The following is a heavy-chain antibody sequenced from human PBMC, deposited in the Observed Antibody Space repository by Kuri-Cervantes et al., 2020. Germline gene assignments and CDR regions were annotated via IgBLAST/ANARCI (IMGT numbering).Heavy chain of an antibody. CDR2: IYYSGST. CDR3: ARGGYCSGGSCYPFDP. CDR1: RGSISSYY. D-gene: IGHD2-15*01. Sequence: SETLSLTCTVSRGSISSYYWSWIRQPPGKGLEWIGYIYYSGSTYYNPSLKSRVTISVDTSNNQFSLKLSSVTATDTAIYYCARGGYCSGGSCYPFDPWGQGTLVTVSS. V-gene: IGHV4-59*08. J-gene: IGHJ5*02.